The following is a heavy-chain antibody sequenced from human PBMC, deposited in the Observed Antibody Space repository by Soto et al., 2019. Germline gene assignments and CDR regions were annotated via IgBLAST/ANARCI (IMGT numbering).Heavy chain of an antibody. CDR2: IMPLYAKP. D-gene: IGHD1-20*01. J-gene: IGHJ6*02. V-gene: IGHV1-69*01. Sequence: QMQLVQSGAEVNKPGSSVKVSCKASGGTFNTYTISWVRQVPGQGLEWMGGIMPLYAKPTYAQTFQGRLMIAADEHTNTVYMELSSLRSEDTALYYCASLNNWSSGDGRIDVWGRGTAVSVSS. CDR3: ASLNNWSSGDGRIDV. CDR1: GGTFNTYT.